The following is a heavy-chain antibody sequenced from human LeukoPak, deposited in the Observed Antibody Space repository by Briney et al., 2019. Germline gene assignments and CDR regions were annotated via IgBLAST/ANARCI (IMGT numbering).Heavy chain of an antibody. CDR1: GFTFSSYA. CDR3: AKFYDILTGYFDY. D-gene: IGHD3-9*01. Sequence: GGSLRLSCAASGFTFSSYAMTWVRQPPGKGLEWVSAISGGGGSTYYAYYTDSVKGRFTVSRDNSKNTLYLQMNSLRGEDTAVYYCAKFYDILTGYFDYWGQGTLVTVSS. J-gene: IGHJ4*02. V-gene: IGHV3-23*01. CDR2: ISGGGGST.